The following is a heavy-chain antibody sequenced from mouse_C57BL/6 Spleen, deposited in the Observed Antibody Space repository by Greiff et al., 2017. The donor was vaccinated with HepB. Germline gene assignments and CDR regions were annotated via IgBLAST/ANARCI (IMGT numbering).Heavy chain of an antibody. CDR2: ISSGGSYT. Sequence: EVHLVESGGDLVKPGGSLKLSCAASGFTFRSYGMSWVRQTPDKRLEWVATISSGGSYTYYPDSVKGRFTISRDNAKNTLYLQMSSLKSEDTAMYYCARQHYYGSPYYAMDYWGQGTSVTVSS. D-gene: IGHD1-1*01. CDR1: GFTFRSYG. CDR3: ARQHYYGSPYYAMDY. V-gene: IGHV5-6*01. J-gene: IGHJ4*01.